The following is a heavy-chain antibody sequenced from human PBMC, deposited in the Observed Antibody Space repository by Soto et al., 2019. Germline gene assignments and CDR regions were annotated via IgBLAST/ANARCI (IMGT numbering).Heavy chain of an antibody. J-gene: IGHJ6*03. V-gene: IGHV1-18*01. CDR1: GYTFTSYG. CDR3: ARRDTEVVPAAMDYYYYYMDV. Sequence: QVQLVQSGAEVKKPGASVKVSCKASGYTFTSYGISWVRQAPGQGLEWMGWISAYNGNTNYAQKLQGRVTMTTDTSTSTAYMELRSLRSDDTAVYYCARRDTEVVPAAMDYYYYYMDVWGKGTTVTVSS. CDR2: ISAYNGNT. D-gene: IGHD2-2*01.